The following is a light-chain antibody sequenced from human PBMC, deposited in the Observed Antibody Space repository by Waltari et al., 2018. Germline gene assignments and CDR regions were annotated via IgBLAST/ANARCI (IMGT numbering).Light chain of an antibody. CDR3: CSSGGIYV. CDR1: TADY. CDR2: DVI. V-gene: IGLV2-11*01. J-gene: IGLJ1*01. Sequence: QSALTQPRSVSGSPGQSVTISCTGTTADYVCWYQHHPGKAPKLIIYDVIKRPSGVPDRFSASKSGNTASLTISGLQDDDEADYYCCSSGGIYVFGTGTKVTVL.